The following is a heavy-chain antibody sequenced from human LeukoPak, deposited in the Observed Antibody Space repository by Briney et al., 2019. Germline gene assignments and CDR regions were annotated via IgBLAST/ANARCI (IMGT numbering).Heavy chain of an antibody. Sequence: PSETLSLTCTVSGGSISSYYWSWIRQPPGKGLEWIGYIYYSGSTNYNPSLKSRVTISVDTSKNQFSLKLSSVTAADTAVYHCARGGVRGVTLFDYWGQGTLVTVSS. D-gene: IGHD3-10*01. CDR2: IYYSGST. J-gene: IGHJ4*02. CDR3: ARGGVRGVTLFDY. V-gene: IGHV4-59*01. CDR1: GGSISSYY.